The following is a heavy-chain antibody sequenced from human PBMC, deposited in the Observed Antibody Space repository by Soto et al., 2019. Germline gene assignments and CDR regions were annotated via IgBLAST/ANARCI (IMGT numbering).Heavy chain of an antibody. D-gene: IGHD3-10*01. V-gene: IGHV3-7*04. Sequence: PGGSLRLSCVASVFTLRNYWMAWVRQTPGKGLEFVANIRQDGDEINYVDSVKGRFTISSDHAKNSLFLQMNSLRDEDTAVYYCGTDEWGGAFDIGGQGTMVTVSS. CDR1: VFTLRNYW. CDR3: GTDEWGGAFDI. J-gene: IGHJ3*02. CDR2: IRQDGDEI.